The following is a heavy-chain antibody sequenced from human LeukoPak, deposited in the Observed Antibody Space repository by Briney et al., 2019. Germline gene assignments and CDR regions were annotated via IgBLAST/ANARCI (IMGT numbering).Heavy chain of an antibody. Sequence: PGGSLRLSCAVSGFTISTYWMSWVRQAPGKGLEWVSLISGDGGSTYYADSVKGRFTISRDNSKNSLYLQMNSLRTEDTALYYCAKDDYDILTGYGYYFDYWGQGTLVTVSS. CDR3: AKDDYDILTGYGYYFDY. CDR2: ISGDGGST. J-gene: IGHJ4*02. CDR1: GFTISTYW. D-gene: IGHD3-9*01. V-gene: IGHV3-43*02.